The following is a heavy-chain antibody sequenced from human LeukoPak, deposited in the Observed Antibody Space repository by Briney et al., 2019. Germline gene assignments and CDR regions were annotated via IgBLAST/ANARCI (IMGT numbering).Heavy chain of an antibody. CDR3: AKEWYCSGGSCYDY. Sequence: PGGSLRLSCAASGFTFSSYSMNWVRQAPGKGLEWVSSISSSSSYIYYADSVKGRFTISRDNAKNSLYLQMNSLRAEDTAVYYCAKEWYCSGGSCYDYWGQGTLVTVSS. D-gene: IGHD2-15*01. CDR1: GFTFSSYS. V-gene: IGHV3-21*01. CDR2: ISSSSSYI. J-gene: IGHJ4*02.